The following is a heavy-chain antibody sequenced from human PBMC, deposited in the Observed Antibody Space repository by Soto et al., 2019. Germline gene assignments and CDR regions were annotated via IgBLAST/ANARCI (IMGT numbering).Heavy chain of an antibody. Sequence: QVQLVESGGGVVQPGRSLRLYCAASGFTFSSYGMHWVRQAPGKGLEWVAVISYDGSNKYYADSVKGRFTISRDNSKNPLYLQMNSLRAYDTAVYYCAKDSRGGLYYYYGMDVWGQGTTVTVSS. CDR1: GFTFSSYG. CDR2: ISYDGSNK. V-gene: IGHV3-30*18. J-gene: IGHJ6*02. CDR3: AKDSRGGLYYYYGMDV.